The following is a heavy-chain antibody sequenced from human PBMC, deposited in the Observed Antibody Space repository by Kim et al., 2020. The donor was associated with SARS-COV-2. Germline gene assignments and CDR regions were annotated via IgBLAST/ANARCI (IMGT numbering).Heavy chain of an antibody. D-gene: IGHD2-2*01. CDR1: GFTFSSYA. CDR3: AGAAAPGDYYGMDV. V-gene: IGHV3-23*01. J-gene: IGHJ6*02. CDR2: ISGSGGST. Sequence: GGSLRLSCAASGFTFSSYAMSWVRQAPGKGLEWVSAISGSGGSTYYADSVKGRFSISRDNSKNTLYLQMNSLRAEDTAGDYCAGAAAPGDYYGMDVWGQGTTVTVSS.